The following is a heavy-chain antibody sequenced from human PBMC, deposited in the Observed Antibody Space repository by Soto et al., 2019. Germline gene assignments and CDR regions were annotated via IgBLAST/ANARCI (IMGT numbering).Heavy chain of an antibody. CDR2: INHSGST. V-gene: IGHV4-34*01. D-gene: IGHD2-8*02. Sequence: QVQLQQWGAGLLKPSETLSLTCAVYGGSFSGYYWTWIRQPPGTGLEWIGEINHSGSTNYNPSLKSRVTISVYTSKNQFSLKLTSVTAADTAVYYCARDKITGLVDYWGQGTLVTVSS. J-gene: IGHJ4*02. CDR1: GGSFSGYY. CDR3: ARDKITGLVDY.